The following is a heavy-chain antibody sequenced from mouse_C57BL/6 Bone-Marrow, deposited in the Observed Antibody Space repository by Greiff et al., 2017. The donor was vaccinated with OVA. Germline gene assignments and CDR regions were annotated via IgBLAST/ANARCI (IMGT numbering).Heavy chain of an antibody. CDR3: AVREPVYYGKRMDY. CDR1: GYTFTSYW. V-gene: IGHV1-72*01. CDR2: IDPNSGGT. Sequence: QVQLQQPVAELVKPGASVKLSCKASGYTFTSYWMHWVKQRPGRGLEWIGRIDPNSGGTKYNEKFKSKATLTVDKPSSTAYMQLSSLTSEDSAVYYCAVREPVYYGKRMDYWGQGTSVTVSS. J-gene: IGHJ4*01. D-gene: IGHD2-1*01.